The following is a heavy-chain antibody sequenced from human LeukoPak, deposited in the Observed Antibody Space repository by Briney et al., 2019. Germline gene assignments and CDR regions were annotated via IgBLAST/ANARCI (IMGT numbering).Heavy chain of an antibody. V-gene: IGHV1-18*01. J-gene: IGHJ5*02. Sequence: ASVKVSCKASGYTFTSYDVSWVRQAPGQGLEWMGWISAYNGNTHYAQKLQGRVTMTTDTSTNTAYMEVRSLRSDDTAVYFCARGAEFDWFDPWGQGTLVTVSS. CDR1: GYTFTSYD. CDR2: ISAYNGNT. D-gene: IGHD3-16*01. CDR3: ARGAEFDWFDP.